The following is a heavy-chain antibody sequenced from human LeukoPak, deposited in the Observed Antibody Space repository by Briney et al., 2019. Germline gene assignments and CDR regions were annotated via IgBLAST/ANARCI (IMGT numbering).Heavy chain of an antibody. CDR2: IYYSGST. Sequence: SETLSLTCTVSGGSISSFYGSWIRQPPGKGLEWLGYIYYSGSTNYNPSLKSRVTISVDTSKHQFSLKLSSVTAADTAVYYCARRLTRNKYNWFDPWGQGTLVTVSS. CDR3: ARRLTRNKYNWFDP. V-gene: IGHV4-59*12. D-gene: IGHD1/OR15-1a*01. J-gene: IGHJ5*02. CDR1: GGSISSFY.